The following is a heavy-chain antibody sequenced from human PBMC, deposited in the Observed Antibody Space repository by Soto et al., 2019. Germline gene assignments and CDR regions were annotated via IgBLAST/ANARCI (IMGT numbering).Heavy chain of an antibody. Sequence: ASVKVSCKASGYTFTSYGISWVRQAPGQGLEWMGWISAYNGNTNYAQKLQGRVTMTTDTSTSTAYMELRSLRSDDTAVYYCARDRYYDFWSGSTYYYYGMDVWGQGTTVTVSS. D-gene: IGHD3-3*01. CDR3: ARDRYYDFWSGSTYYYYGMDV. J-gene: IGHJ6*02. CDR1: GYTFTSYG. CDR2: ISAYNGNT. V-gene: IGHV1-18*04.